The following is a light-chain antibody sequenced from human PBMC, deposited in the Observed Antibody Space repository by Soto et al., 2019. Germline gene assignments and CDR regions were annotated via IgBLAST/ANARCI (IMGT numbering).Light chain of an antibody. CDR3: HQYYLSPSWT. CDR1: REVRTN. Sequence: EVVMTQSPATLSVFPGETASLSCRASREVRTNIAWYQHKPGQPPRVLFYGASTRAPGVPARFSGSGFGTEFSLTISGLQSDDVAVYYCHQYYLSPSWTFGQGTKVEMK. CDR2: GAS. J-gene: IGKJ1*01. V-gene: IGKV3-15*01.